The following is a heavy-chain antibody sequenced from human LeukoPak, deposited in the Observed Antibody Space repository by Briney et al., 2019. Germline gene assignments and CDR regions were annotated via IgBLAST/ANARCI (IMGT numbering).Heavy chain of an antibody. V-gene: IGHV4-59*01. Sequence: PSETLSLTCTVSGGSISSYYWSWIRQPPGKGLEWIGYIYYSGSTNYNPSLKSRVTISVDTSKNQFSLKLSSVTAADTAVYYCARRLGGCTNGVCHNWFDPWGQGTLVTVSS. CDR2: IYYSGST. CDR1: GGSISSYY. CDR3: ARRLGGCTNGVCHNWFDP. D-gene: IGHD2-8*01. J-gene: IGHJ5*02.